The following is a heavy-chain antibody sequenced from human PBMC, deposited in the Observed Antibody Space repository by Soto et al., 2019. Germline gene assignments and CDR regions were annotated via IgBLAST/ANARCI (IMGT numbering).Heavy chain of an antibody. CDR2: IYYSGST. D-gene: IGHD4-17*01. CDR3: ARVGGYGDYEYYYYMDV. V-gene: IGHV4-59*01. CDR1: GGSISSYY. Sequence: SETLSLTCTVSGGSISSYYWSWIRQPPGKGLEWIGYIYYSGSTNYNPSLKSRVTISVDTSKNQFSLKLSSVTAADTAVYYCARVGGYGDYEYYYYMDVWGKGTTVTVSS. J-gene: IGHJ6*03.